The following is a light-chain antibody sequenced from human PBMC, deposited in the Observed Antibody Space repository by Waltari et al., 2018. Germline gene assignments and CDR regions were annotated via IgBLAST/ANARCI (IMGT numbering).Light chain of an antibody. CDR2: SSS. CDR3: ASWDDSLNGWV. Sequence: QSVLTQPPSASGTPGQRVTISCSGGSSNIGSNVVTWYQQFPGTAPKLLIYSSSPRPAWVPDRFSGSKSGTSASLAISGLQSEDEADFYCASWDDSLNGWVFGGGTKLTVL. V-gene: IGLV1-44*01. J-gene: IGLJ3*02. CDR1: SSNIGSNV.